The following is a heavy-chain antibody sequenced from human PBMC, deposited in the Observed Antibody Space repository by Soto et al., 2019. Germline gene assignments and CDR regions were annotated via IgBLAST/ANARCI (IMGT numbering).Heavy chain of an antibody. V-gene: IGHV1-3*01. Sequence: GASVKVSCKASGYTFTSYAMHWVRQAPGQRLEWMGWINAGNGNTKYSQKFQGRVTITRDTSASTAYMELSSLRSEDTAVYYCASGYSSGWYHPVPLFDPWGHGPLVTVS. J-gene: IGHJ5*02. D-gene: IGHD6-19*01. CDR1: GYTFTSYA. CDR3: ASGYSSGWYHPVPLFDP. CDR2: INAGNGNT.